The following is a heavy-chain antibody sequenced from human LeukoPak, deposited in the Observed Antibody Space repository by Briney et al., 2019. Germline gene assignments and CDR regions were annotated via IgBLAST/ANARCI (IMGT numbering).Heavy chain of an antibody. CDR3: ARGEDILILFDI. D-gene: IGHD3-9*01. CDR2: IYYSGST. J-gene: IGHJ3*02. V-gene: IGHV4-59*01. CDR1: GGSLRGYY. Sequence: PSETLSLTCTVSGGSLRGYYWSWIRQPPRKGLDWIGYIYYSGSTHYNPSLKSRVTISVDTSKNQFSLKLSSVTAADTAVYYCARGEDILILFDIWGQGTMVTVSS.